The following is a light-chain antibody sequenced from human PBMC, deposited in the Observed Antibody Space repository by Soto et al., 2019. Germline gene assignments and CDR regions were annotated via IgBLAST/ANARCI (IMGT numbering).Light chain of an antibody. Sequence: DIQMIQSPSSLSASVGDRVSITCRASQDIRSYLNWYQQKPGKAPELLIYATSNLQSGVPPRFSASGSGTDFTLTISSLQPEDFATYYCQQGYSTQWTSGQGTKVDI. J-gene: IGKJ1*01. CDR1: QDIRSY. CDR2: ATS. V-gene: IGKV1-39*01. CDR3: QQGYSTQWT.